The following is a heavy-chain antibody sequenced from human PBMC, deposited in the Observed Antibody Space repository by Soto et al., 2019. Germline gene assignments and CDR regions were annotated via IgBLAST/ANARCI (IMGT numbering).Heavy chain of an antibody. J-gene: IGHJ5*02. V-gene: IGHV3-23*01. CDR1: GFTFSVYA. Sequence: EVQLLESGGGFVQPGGSLRLSCVATGFTFSVYAMTWVRQAPGKGLELVSAVTTNGGSTYSADSVKGRFTISRDNSKKSVFLQMTSLRDEDTAVYYCARYGHYFDNDEYWGVLDHWGQGTLITVSS. CDR2: VTTNGGST. D-gene: IGHD3-9*01. CDR3: ARYGHYFDNDEYWGVLDH.